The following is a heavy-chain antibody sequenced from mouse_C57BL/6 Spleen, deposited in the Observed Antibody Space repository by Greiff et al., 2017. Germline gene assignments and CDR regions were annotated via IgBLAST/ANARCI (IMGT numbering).Heavy chain of an antibody. CDR2: IYPGDGDT. CDR1: GYAFSSYW. D-gene: IGHD1-1*01. V-gene: IGHV1-80*01. CDR3: AITITTVVWDYAMDY. J-gene: IGHJ4*01. Sequence: VQLQQSGAELVQPGASVKISCKASGYAFSSYWMNWVKQRPGKGLEWIGQIYPGDGDTNYNGKFKGKATLTADKSYSTAYMQLSSLSSEDSSVYFLAITITTVVWDYAMDYWGQGTSVTVSS.